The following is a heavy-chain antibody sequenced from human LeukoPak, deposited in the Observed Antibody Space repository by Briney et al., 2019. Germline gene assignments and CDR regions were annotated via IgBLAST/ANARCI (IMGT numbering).Heavy chain of an antibody. CDR3: ARGRIVVVPAATTGFDY. Sequence: SETLSLTCTVSGGSISSGDYYWSWIRQPPGKGLEWIVYIYYSGSTYYNPSLKSRVTISVDTSKNQFSLKLSPVTAADTAVYYCARGRIVVVPAATTGFDYWGQGTLVTVSS. CDR1: GGSISSGDYY. CDR2: IYYSGST. V-gene: IGHV4-30-4*08. J-gene: IGHJ4*02. D-gene: IGHD2-2*01.